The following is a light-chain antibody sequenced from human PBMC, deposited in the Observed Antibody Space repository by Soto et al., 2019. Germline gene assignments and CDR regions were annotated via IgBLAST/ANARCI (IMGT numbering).Light chain of an antibody. CDR3: MQTTQFPLT. CDR2: EVS. Sequence: DIVLTQTPLSSPVTLGQPASISCSSSQSLVHSDRNTYLNWLQQRPGQPPRLLIYEVSNRFYGVPDRFSGSGAGTDFTLEISRVEAEDVGVYYCMQTTQFPLTFGGGTKVEIK. V-gene: IGKV2-24*01. J-gene: IGKJ4*01. CDR1: QSLVHSDRNTY.